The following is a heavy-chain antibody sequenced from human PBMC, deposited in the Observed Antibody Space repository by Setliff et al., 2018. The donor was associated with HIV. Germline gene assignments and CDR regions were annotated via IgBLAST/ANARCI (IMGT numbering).Heavy chain of an antibody. CDR3: AGDFSTYYSIDA. CDR1: GFTFSRYG. Sequence: GGSLRLSCAAAGFTFSRYGMHWVRQAPGKGLEWVAFISYDGSKKYDADFVKGRFTISRDNSKNTLYLQMNSLRTDDAAVYFCAGDFSTYYSIDARGQGTLVIGSS. V-gene: IGHV3-30*04. D-gene: IGHD3-22*01. J-gene: IGHJ5*02. CDR2: ISYDGSKK.